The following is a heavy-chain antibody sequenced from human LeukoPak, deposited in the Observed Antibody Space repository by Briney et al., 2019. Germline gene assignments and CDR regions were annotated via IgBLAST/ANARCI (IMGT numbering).Heavy chain of an antibody. V-gene: IGHV4-34*01. CDR2: INHSGST. CDR3: ASIAVAGTRYYYMDV. J-gene: IGHJ6*03. CDR1: GGSFSGYY. Sequence: SETLSLTCAVYGGSFSGYYWSWIRQPPGKGLEWIGEINHSGSTNYNPSLKSRVTISVDTSKNQFSLKLSSVTAADTAVYYCASIAVAGTRYYYMDVWGKGTTVTVSS. D-gene: IGHD6-19*01.